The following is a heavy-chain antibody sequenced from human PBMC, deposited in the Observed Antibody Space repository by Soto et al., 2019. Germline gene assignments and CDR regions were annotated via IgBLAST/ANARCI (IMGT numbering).Heavy chain of an antibody. J-gene: IGHJ4*02. Sequence: QVQLVQSGAEVKKPGSSVKVSCKASGGTFSSYTISWVRQAPGQGLEWMGRIIPILGIANYAQKFQGRVTTTEDKCTSTAYMELSSARSEDTAVYYCARSIAAAGTGGYFDYWGQGTLVTVSS. CDR3: ARSIAAAGTGGYFDY. CDR2: IIPILGIA. D-gene: IGHD6-13*01. V-gene: IGHV1-69*02. CDR1: GGTFSSYT.